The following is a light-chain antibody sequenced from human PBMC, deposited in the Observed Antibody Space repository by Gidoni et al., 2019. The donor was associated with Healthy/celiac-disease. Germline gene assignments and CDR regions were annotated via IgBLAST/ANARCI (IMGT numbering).Light chain of an antibody. Sequence: IVLTQSPATLSLSPGERATLSCRDSQSVSSYLAWYQQKPGQAPRLLIYDASNRATGIPARFSGSGSGTDFTLTISSLEPEDFAVYYCQQRSNWPPITFGQGTRLEIK. V-gene: IGKV3-11*01. CDR1: QSVSSY. CDR3: QQRSNWPPIT. CDR2: DAS. J-gene: IGKJ5*01.